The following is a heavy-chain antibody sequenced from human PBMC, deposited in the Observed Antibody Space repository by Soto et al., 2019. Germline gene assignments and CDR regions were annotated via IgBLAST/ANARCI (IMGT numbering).Heavy chain of an antibody. V-gene: IGHV3-23*01. D-gene: IGHD1-26*01. CDR3: AKDFDRWELHDAFDI. CDR2: ISGSGGST. Sequence: PGGSLRLSCAASGFTFSSYAMSWVRQAPGKGLEWVSAISGSGGSTYYADSVKGRFTISRDNSKNTLYLQMNSLRAEDTAVYYWAKDFDRWELHDAFDIWGQGTMVTVSS. CDR1: GFTFSSYA. J-gene: IGHJ3*02.